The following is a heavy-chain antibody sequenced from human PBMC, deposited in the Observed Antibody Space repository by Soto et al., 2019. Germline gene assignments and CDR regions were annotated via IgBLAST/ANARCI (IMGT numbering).Heavy chain of an antibody. V-gene: IGHV3-21*03. CDR1: GFTFSSYA. CDR3: VCSGTAPMLRHYWFDL. CDR2: ITTSGSYI. J-gene: IGHJ5*02. D-gene: IGHD1-1*01. Sequence: EVQLVESGGGLVKPGGSLRLSCAASGFTFSSYAMNWVRQAPGKGLEYVSSITTSGSYIYYGDSVGGRFTISIDNAKNTLLLQMDSLRDEDTAVYYCVCSGTAPMLRHYWFDLWGKGTLVTVSS.